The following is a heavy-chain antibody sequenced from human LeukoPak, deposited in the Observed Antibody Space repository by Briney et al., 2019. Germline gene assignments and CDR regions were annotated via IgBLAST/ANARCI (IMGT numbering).Heavy chain of an antibody. J-gene: IGHJ4*02. CDR2: ISSDGRDK. CDR3: AGDHDIGAAGYYFDY. V-gene: IGHV3-30*04. Sequence: GGSLRLSCAASGFTFSSYAIHWVRQAPGKGLEWVAVISSDGRDKYYADSVKGRFTISRDNSRSTLYLQMNSLRAEDTAVYYCAGDHDIGAAGYYFDYWGQGTLVPVSS. D-gene: IGHD6-13*01. CDR1: GFTFSSYA.